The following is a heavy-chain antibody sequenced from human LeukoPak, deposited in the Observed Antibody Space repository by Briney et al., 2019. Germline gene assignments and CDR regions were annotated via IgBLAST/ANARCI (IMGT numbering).Heavy chain of an antibody. CDR2: IIPILGTA. J-gene: IGHJ4*02. CDR3: AVRYPQARPYHYFDY. V-gene: IGHV1-69*05. D-gene: IGHD6-6*01. Sequence: GASVKVSCKASGGTFSSYAISWVRHAPGQGLEWMGGIIPILGTANYAQKFQGRVTITTDESTSTAYMELSSLRSEDTAVYYCAVRYPQARPYHYFDYWGQGTLVTVSS. CDR1: GGTFSSYA.